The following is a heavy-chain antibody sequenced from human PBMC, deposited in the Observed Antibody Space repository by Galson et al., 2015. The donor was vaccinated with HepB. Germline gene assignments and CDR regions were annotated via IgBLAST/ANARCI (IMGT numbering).Heavy chain of an antibody. J-gene: IGHJ4*02. Sequence: SLRLSCAASGFTFSTYAMSWVRQAPGKGLEWVSGITYSGGRIYYADSVKGRFTISRDNSKNTLYLQMRTLRAEDTAVYYCAKGLWGTSRHFCFDYWGQGTLVTVSS. D-gene: IGHD2-2*01. V-gene: IGHV3-23*01. CDR3: AKGLWGTSRHFCFDY. CDR2: ITYSGGRI. CDR1: GFTFSTYA.